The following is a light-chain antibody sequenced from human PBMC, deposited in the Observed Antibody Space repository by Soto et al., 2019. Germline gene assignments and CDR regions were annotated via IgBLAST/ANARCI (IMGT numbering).Light chain of an antibody. V-gene: IGKV3-11*01. CDR3: LQRSGWPWT. CDR2: DAS. J-gene: IGKJ1*01. CDR1: QSVSSY. Sequence: EIVLTQSPATLSLSPGERATLSCRASQSVSSYLAWYQQKPGQAPRLLIYDASNRATDIPARFSGGGSGTDFTLTISSLEPEDFAVYYCLQRSGWPWTFGQGTKVEIK.